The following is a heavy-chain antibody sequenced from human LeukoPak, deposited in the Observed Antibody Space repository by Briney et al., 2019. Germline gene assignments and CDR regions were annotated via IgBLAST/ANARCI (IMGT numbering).Heavy chain of an antibody. D-gene: IGHD6-13*01. CDR3: ASTGYSSSWHNWFDP. Sequence: SETLSLTCTVSGYSISSGYYWGWIRQPPGKGLEWIGSIYYSGSIYYNPSLKSRVTISVDTSKNQFSLKLSSVTAADTAVYYCASTGYSSSWHNWFDPWGQGTLVTVSS. CDR1: GYSISSGYY. J-gene: IGHJ5*02. CDR2: IYYSGSI. V-gene: IGHV4-38-2*02.